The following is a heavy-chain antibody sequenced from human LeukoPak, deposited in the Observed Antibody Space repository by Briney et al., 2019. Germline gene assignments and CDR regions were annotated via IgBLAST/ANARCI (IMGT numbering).Heavy chain of an antibody. V-gene: IGHV3-9*01. D-gene: IGHD6-19*01. J-gene: IGHJ6*02. CDR1: GFTFDDYA. CDR2: ISWNSGSI. CDR3: AKDKYSGGWYSFYGMDV. Sequence: PGRSLRLSCAASGFTFDDYAMHWVRQAPGKGLEWVSGISWNSGSIGYADSVKGRFTISRDNAKNSLYLQMNSLRAEDTALYYCAKDKYSGGWYSFYGMDVWGQGTTVTVSS.